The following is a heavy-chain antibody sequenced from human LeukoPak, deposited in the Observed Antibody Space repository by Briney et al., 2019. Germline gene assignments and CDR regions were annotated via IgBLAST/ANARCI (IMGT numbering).Heavy chain of an antibody. CDR1: GGTFSSYA. Sequence: SVKVSCKASGGTFSSYAISWVRQAPGQGLEWMARIIPIFGTANYAQKFQGRVTITTDESTSTAYMELSSLRSEDTAVYYCATQKDTYYYDSSGYSPLDYWGQGTLVTVSS. V-gene: IGHV1-69*05. CDR3: ATQKDTYYYDSSGYSPLDY. D-gene: IGHD3-22*01. CDR2: IIPIFGTA. J-gene: IGHJ4*02.